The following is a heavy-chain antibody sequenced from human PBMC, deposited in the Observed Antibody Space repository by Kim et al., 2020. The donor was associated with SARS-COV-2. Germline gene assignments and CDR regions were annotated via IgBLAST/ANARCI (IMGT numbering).Heavy chain of an antibody. D-gene: IGHD1-26*01. V-gene: IGHV3-23*01. CDR1: GFSFKDYA. CDR2: ISGSYGAT. Sequence: GGSLRLSCAASGFSFKDYAMNWVRLAPGQGLEWVSGISGSYGATDYGDSVMGRFTVSRDDSENTLYLQMDSLRVEDSAIYFCAKDLPLQTSGTDYWVQGTGGPVS. J-gene: IGHJ4*02. CDR3: AKDLPLQTSGTDY.